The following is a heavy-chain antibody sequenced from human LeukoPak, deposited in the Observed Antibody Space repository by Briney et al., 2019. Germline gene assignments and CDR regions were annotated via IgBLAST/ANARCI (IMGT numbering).Heavy chain of an antibody. CDR1: GFTFSRYQ. J-gene: IGHJ4*02. CDR2: VEQVGDKK. D-gene: IGHD6-13*01. Sequence: GGSLRLSCAASGFTFSRYQMTWGRQAPGEGLEWVAKVEQVGDKKYYVVSVEGRFNISRHNDKNSLYLEMNSLRVEDTAVYFCVRDWGGIEPAGDYWGQGTLVNVSS. CDR3: VRDWGGIEPAGDY. V-gene: IGHV3-7*01.